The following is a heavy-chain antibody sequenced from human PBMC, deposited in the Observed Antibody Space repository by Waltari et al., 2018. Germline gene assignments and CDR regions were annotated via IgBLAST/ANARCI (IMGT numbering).Heavy chain of an antibody. J-gene: IGHJ5*02. Sequence: QVQLQQWGAGLLKPSETLSLTCAVYGGSFSGYYWSWIRQPPGKGLEWIGEINHSGSTNYNPSLKSRVNISVDTSKNQFSLKLSSVTAADTAVYYCARGLIWNAGWFDPWGQGTLVTVSS. CDR1: GGSFSGYY. CDR2: INHSGST. V-gene: IGHV4-34*01. CDR3: ARGLIWNAGWFDP. D-gene: IGHD1-1*01.